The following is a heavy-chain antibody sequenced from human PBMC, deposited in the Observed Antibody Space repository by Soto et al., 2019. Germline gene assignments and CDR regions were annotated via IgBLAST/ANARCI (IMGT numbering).Heavy chain of an antibody. J-gene: IGHJ4*02. CDR1: GGSISSNY. CDR3: ARYRRGAVAGYTLDN. Sequence: LSLTFTVSGGSISSNYWTWIRQPPGKGLEWIGYVYNSGGTNYNPSLKSRVTISEDTSKSQFSLKVNSMTAADTAVYYCARYRRGAVAGYTLDNWGQGILVTVSS. D-gene: IGHD6-13*01. CDR2: VYNSGGT. V-gene: IGHV4-59*01.